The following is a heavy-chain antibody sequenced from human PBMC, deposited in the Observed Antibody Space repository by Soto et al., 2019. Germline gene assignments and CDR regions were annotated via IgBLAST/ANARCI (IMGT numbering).Heavy chain of an antibody. D-gene: IGHD1-26*01. Sequence: SVKVSCKASGGTFSSYAISWVRQAPGQGLEWMGGIIPIFGTANYAQKFQGRVTITADESTSTAYMELSSLRSEDTAVYYCARGGRSPNYYYYGMDVWGQGTTVTVSS. CDR2: IIPIFGTA. CDR3: ARGGRSPNYYYYGMDV. CDR1: GGTFSSYA. J-gene: IGHJ6*02. V-gene: IGHV1-69*13.